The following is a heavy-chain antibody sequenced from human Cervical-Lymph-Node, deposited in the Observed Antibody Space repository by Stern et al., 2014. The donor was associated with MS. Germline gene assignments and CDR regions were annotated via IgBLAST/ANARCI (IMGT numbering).Heavy chain of an antibody. Sequence: VQLVESGGGLVKPGGSLRLSCTASGFTFSDYYMTWIRQTPGKGLECTAYISSSASLIDYADSVKGRFTIARDNARNSLYLQMNSLRAEDTAMYYCVRADGSKEDYWGQGTLVTVSS. D-gene: IGHD3-10*01. V-gene: IGHV3-11*01. J-gene: IGHJ4*02. CDR3: VRADGSKEDY. CDR1: GFTFSDYY. CDR2: ISSSASLI.